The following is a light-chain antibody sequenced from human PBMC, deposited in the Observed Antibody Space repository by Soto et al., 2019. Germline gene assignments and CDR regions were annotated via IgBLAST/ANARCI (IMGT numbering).Light chain of an antibody. Sequence: QSVLTQTPSASGSPGQSVTISCTGTSSDVGGYDYVSWYQQHPGKAPKLMIYAVSQRPSGVPDRFSGSKSGNTASLTVSGLQAEDEADYYCSSYAGSDNVVFGGGTKLTVL. J-gene: IGLJ2*01. CDR2: AVS. CDR3: SSYAGSDNVV. CDR1: SSDVGGYDY. V-gene: IGLV2-8*01.